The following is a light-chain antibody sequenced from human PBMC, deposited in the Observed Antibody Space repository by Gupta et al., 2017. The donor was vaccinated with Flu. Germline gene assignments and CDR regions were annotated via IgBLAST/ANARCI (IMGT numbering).Light chain of an antibody. V-gene: IGKV3D-15*01. Sequence: DSATLSCRASQSVSSNLAWYQQKPGQAPRLLTYGASTRATGIPARFSGSGSGTEFTLTISSLQSEDFAVYYCQQYNNWPPLTFGGGTKVEIK. CDR1: QSVSSN. CDR2: GAS. CDR3: QQYNNWPPLT. J-gene: IGKJ4*01.